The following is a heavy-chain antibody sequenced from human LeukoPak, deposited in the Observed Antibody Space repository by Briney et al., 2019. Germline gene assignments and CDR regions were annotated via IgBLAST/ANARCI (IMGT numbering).Heavy chain of an antibody. CDR2: IYYSGGT. Sequence: SETLSLTCTVSGGSFSSYYWSWIRQPPGKGLEWIGYIYYSGGTNYNPSLKSRVTTSVDTSKNQFSLKLSSVTAADTAMYYCARMAYGGSYAFDIWGQGTMVTVSS. V-gene: IGHV4-59*08. J-gene: IGHJ3*02. D-gene: IGHD4-17*01. CDR1: GGSFSSYY. CDR3: ARMAYGGSYAFDI.